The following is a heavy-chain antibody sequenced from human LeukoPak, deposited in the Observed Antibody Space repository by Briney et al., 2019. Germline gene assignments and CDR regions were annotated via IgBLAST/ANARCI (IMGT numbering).Heavy chain of an antibody. J-gene: IGHJ4*02. CDR1: GFTFDDYA. V-gene: IGHV3-9*01. CDR2: ISWNSGSI. Sequence: GRSLRLSCAASGFTFDDYAMHWVRQAPGKGLEWVSGISWNSGSIGYADSVKGRFTISRDNAKNSLYLQMNSLRAEDTAVYYCARDSPPDYWGQGTLVTVSS. CDR3: ARDSPPDY.